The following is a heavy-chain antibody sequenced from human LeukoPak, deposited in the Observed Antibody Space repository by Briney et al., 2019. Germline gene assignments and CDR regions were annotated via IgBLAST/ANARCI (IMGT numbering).Heavy chain of an antibody. V-gene: IGHV3-21*01. J-gene: IGHJ4*02. CDR1: GFTFSTYN. CDR3: ARGSQYNILTGFIVGAMDDFDY. CDR2: ITSSSSYI. D-gene: IGHD3-9*01. Sequence: GGSLRLSCAASGFTFSTYNMNWVRQAPGKGLEWVSSITSSSSYIYYADSVKGRFTISRDNAKNSLYLQMNSLRTEDTAVYYCARGSQYNILTGFIVGAMDDFDYWGQGTLVTVSS.